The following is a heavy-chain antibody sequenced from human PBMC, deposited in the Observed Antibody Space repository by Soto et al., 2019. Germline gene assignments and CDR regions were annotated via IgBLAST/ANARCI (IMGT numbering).Heavy chain of an antibody. CDR3: ARSREFDY. V-gene: IGHV4-30-2*01. Sequence: SETLSLTCGVSGGSLGGATYSWNWIRQPPGKGLEWIGYIFPSGTTYYNPSLKSRVTISIDVSKNQFSLSLRSFTAADTAVYYCARSREFDYWSQGTLVTVSS. CDR2: IFPSGTT. J-gene: IGHJ4*02. CDR1: GGSLGGATYS.